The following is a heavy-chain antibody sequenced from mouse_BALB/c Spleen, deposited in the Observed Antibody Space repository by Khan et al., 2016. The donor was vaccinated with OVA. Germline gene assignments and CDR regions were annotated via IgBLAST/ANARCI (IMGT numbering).Heavy chain of an antibody. Sequence: EVKLEESGGGLVQPGGSRKLSCVASGFTFSSFGMHWVRQAPEKGLEWVAYISGDSSTIYYTDTVKGRFTISRDNPKNTLFLQMTSLRSEDMAMDYCARSYFYGYYFDQWGQGTTLTVSS. D-gene: IGHD1-1*01. CDR3: ARSYFYGYYFDQ. CDR2: ISGDSSTI. CDR1: GFTFSSFG. V-gene: IGHV5-17*02. J-gene: IGHJ2*01.